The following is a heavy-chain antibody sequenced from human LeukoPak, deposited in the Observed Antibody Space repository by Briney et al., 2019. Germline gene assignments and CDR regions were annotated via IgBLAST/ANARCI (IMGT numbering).Heavy chain of an antibody. Sequence: SQTLSLTCAISGDSVSSNSAAWNWIRPSPSGGLEWLGRTYYRSKWYNHYAVSVKSRVTINPDTSKTQFSLHLNSVTPEDTAVYYCARGDSADYQGGAFDIWGQGTMVTVSS. J-gene: IGHJ3*02. D-gene: IGHD1-26*01. CDR3: ARGDSADYQGGAFDI. CDR2: TYYRSKWYN. V-gene: IGHV6-1*01. CDR1: GDSVSSNSAA.